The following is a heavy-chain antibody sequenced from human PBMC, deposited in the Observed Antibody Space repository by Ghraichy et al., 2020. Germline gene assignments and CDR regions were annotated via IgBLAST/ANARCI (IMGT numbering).Heavy chain of an antibody. CDR3: VRDYYDTGDAFDM. CDR2: SGTSGYVI. V-gene: IGHV3-48*03. CDR1: GFSLNSYE. J-gene: IGHJ3*02. Sequence: GGSLRLSCAASGFSLNSYEINWVRQAPGKGLEWISYSGTSGYVIYNADSVKGRFTLSRDSAKNSLYLQMNSLRVEDTAVYYCVRDYYDTGDAFDMWGQGTRVTVSS. D-gene: IGHD3-22*01.